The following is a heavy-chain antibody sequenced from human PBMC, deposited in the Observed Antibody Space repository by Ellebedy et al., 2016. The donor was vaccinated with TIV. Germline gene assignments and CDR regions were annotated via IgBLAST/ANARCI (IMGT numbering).Heavy chain of an antibody. CDR2: ISSSGSYL. Sequence: PGGSLRLSCAASGFTFSSYSMNWVRLAPGKGLEWVSSISSSGSYLYYADSVKGRFTISRDNAKNSLYLQMNSLRDEDTAVYYCARDREYLGVWGQGTTVTVSS. V-gene: IGHV3-21*01. CDR1: GFTFSSYS. CDR3: ARDREYLGV. D-gene: IGHD2/OR15-2a*01. J-gene: IGHJ6*02.